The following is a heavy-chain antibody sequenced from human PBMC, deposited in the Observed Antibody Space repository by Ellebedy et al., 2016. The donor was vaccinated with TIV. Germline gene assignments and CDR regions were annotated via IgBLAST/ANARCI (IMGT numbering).Heavy chain of an antibody. V-gene: IGHV3-33*01. CDR3: ARATGSYYPHDAFDI. CDR1: GFTFSSYG. Sequence: PGGSLRLSCAASGFTFSSYGMHWVRQAPGKGLEWVAVIWYDGSNKYYADSVKGRFTISRDNSKNTLYLQMNSLRAEDTAVYYCARATGSYYPHDAFDIWGQGTMVTVSS. CDR2: IWYDGSNK. D-gene: IGHD3-10*01. J-gene: IGHJ3*02.